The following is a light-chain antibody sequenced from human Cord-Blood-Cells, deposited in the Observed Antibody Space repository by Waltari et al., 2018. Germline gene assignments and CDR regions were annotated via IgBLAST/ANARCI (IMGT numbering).Light chain of an antibody. Sequence: DLQMTQYPSSLSASVGDRVTITCRASQSISSYLNWYQQKPGKAPKLLIYAASSLQSGVPSRFSGSGSGTDVTLTISSLQPEDFATYYCQQSYSTPYTFGQGTKLEIK. CDR2: AAS. V-gene: IGKV1-39*01. CDR3: QQSYSTPYT. J-gene: IGKJ2*01. CDR1: QSISSY.